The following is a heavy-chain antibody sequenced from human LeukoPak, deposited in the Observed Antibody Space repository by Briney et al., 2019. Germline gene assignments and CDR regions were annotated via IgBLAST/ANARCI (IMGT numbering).Heavy chain of an antibody. CDR3: ATVYSSSSWYWFDP. CDR2: FDPEDGET. CDR1: GYTLTELS. J-gene: IGHJ5*02. V-gene: IGHV1-24*01. Sequence: ASVKVSCKVSGYTLTELSMHWVRQAPGKGLEWMGGFDPEDGETIYAQKFQGRVTMTEDTSTDTAYMELSSLRSEDTAVYYCATVYSSSSWYWFDPWGQGTLVTVSS. D-gene: IGHD6-13*01.